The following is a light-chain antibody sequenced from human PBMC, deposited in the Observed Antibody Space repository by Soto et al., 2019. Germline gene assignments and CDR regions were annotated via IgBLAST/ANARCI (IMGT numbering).Light chain of an antibody. CDR3: LQLNYYPLT. CDR1: QGISSY. CDR2: AAS. V-gene: IGKV1-9*01. J-gene: IGKJ4*01. Sequence: DIQLTQSPSFLSASVGDRVTITCRASQGISSYLAWYQQKPGRAPNLLIYAASTLQAGVPSRFSGSGSGTEFTLTISSLQPEDFATYSCLQLNYYPLTFGGGTKVEIK.